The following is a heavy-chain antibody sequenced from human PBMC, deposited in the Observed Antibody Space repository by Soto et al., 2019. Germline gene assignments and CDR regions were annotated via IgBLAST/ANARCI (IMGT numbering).Heavy chain of an antibody. D-gene: IGHD3-3*01. Sequence: EEQLLESGGGLVQPGGSLRLSCAASGFTFKTFAMSWVRQAPGKGLEWVSALSDNGGSAYYADSVRGRFTISRDNSKNTLYLQMDSLRADDTAVYYCAKLRFSEWMLYYHYYVDVWGKGATVTVSS. CDR3: AKLRFSEWMLYYHYYVDV. CDR1: GFTFKTFA. J-gene: IGHJ6*03. CDR2: LSDNGGSA. V-gene: IGHV3-23*01.